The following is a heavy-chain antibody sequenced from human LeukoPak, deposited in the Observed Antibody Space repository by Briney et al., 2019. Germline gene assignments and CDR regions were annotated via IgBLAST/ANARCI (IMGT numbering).Heavy chain of an antibody. CDR2: IIPIFGTA. Sequence: GASVKVSCKASGGTFSSYAISWVRQAPGQGLEWMGGIIPIFGTANYAQKFQGRVTITADKSTSTAYMELRSLRSDDTAVYYCARGSGYYTAFDHWGQGTLVTVSS. D-gene: IGHD3-3*01. CDR1: GGTFSSYA. CDR3: ARGSGYYTAFDH. V-gene: IGHV1-69*06. J-gene: IGHJ4*02.